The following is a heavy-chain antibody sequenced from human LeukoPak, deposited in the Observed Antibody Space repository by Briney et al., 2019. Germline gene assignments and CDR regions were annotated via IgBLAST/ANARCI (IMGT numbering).Heavy chain of an antibody. D-gene: IGHD6-13*01. CDR3: AKDRWRAGYFDY. V-gene: IGHV3-30*02. J-gene: IGHJ4*02. Sequence: GGSLRLSCGASGFTFSSFGMHWLRQAPGKGLEWVAIIWYDGSEKYYSDSVKGRFTISRDNSKNTLYLQMNSLRAEDTAVYYCAKDRWRAGYFDYWGQGTLVTVSS. CDR1: GFTFSSFG. CDR2: IWYDGSEK.